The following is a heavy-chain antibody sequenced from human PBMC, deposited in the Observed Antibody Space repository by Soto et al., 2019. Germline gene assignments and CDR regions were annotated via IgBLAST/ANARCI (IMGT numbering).Heavy chain of an antibody. V-gene: IGHV3-23*01. CDR3: ARESEDLTSNLDY. Sequence: PGGSLRLSCVASGFTFNNFAMSWVRQAPGKVLEWVSAISGTGDTTFYADSVKGRFTISRDNAKNSLYPEMNSLRAEDTAAYYRARESEDLTSNLDYWGQGTLVTVSS. J-gene: IGHJ4*02. CDR1: GFTFNNFA. CDR2: ISGTGDTT.